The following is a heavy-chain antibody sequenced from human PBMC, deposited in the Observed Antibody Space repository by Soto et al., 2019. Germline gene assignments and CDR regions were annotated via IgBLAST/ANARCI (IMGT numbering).Heavy chain of an antibody. Sequence: SVKVSCKASGYTFTSYGVSWVRQAPGQGLEWMGWISAFNGQTNYIQKVQGRVTLTTEASTSTAYMELRSLRSDDTAVYYCARGGDYYYGLDVWGQGTTVTVSS. J-gene: IGHJ6*02. V-gene: IGHV1-18*01. CDR2: ISAFNGQT. CDR3: ARGGDYYYGLDV. D-gene: IGHD3-16*01. CDR1: GYTFTSYG.